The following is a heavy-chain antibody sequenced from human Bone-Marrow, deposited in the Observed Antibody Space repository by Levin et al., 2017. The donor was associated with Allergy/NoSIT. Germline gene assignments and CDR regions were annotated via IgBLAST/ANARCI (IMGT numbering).Heavy chain of an antibody. Sequence: PSETLSLTCTVSGGSINDGDYYWSWIRQPPGMGLEWIGYIYHSGNTYYNPSLKSRVTISVDTSMNQFSMKLNSVTAADTAVYYCARITTMIVSFDNWGQGTLVAVSA. J-gene: IGHJ4*01. CDR3: ARITTMIVSFDN. D-gene: IGHD3-22*01. CDR2: IYHSGNT. CDR1: GGSINDGDYY. V-gene: IGHV4-30-4*01.